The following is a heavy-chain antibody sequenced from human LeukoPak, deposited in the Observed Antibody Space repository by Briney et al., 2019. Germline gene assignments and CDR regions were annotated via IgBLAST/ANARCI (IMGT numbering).Heavy chain of an antibody. Sequence: GGSLRLSREASGFAFSSHWMHWVRQPPARGLEWVSSRGGGETFYADSVKGRFTLSRDDSRNTVYLQLNNLRVEDTAVYYCAKANWVSNADAVWWGQGTLVTVSS. V-gene: IGHV3-53*01. CDR1: GFAFSSHW. CDR3: AKANWVSNADAVW. D-gene: IGHD1-1*01. CDR2: RGGGET. J-gene: IGHJ4*02.